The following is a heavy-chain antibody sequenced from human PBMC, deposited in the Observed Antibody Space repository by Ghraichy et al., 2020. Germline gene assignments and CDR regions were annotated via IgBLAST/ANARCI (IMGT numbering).Heavy chain of an antibody. Sequence: GSLRLSCTVSGGSISSYFWSWIRQPPGKGLEWIAYFYYSGSTNYNPSLKSRVTISVDTSKNQFSLNLSSVTAADTAVYYCARGRDGYSDWGQGTLVTVSS. V-gene: IGHV4-59*01. D-gene: IGHD5-24*01. CDR1: GGSISSYF. J-gene: IGHJ4*02. CDR2: FYYSGST. CDR3: ARGRDGYSD.